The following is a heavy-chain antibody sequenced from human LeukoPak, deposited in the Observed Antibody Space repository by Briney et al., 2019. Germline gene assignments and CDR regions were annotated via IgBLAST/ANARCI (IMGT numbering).Heavy chain of an antibody. CDR2: IYPGDSDT. D-gene: IGHD3-16*01. Sequence: PGESLKISCKGSGYSFTSYWIGWVRQMPGKGLEWMGIIYPGDSDTRYSPSFQGQITFSADKSLDTAYLQWSSLRASDTGIYFCARSRVWGDSRWAFDYWGQGTPVTVSS. CDR1: GYSFTSYW. J-gene: IGHJ4*02. V-gene: IGHV5-51*01. CDR3: ARSRVWGDSRWAFDY.